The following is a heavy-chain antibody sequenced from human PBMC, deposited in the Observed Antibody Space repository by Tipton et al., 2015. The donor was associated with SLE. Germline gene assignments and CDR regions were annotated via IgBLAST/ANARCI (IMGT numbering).Heavy chain of an antibody. D-gene: IGHD2-2*01. CDR3: ATSPLTL. CDR2: IYNSGST. V-gene: IGHV4-61*02. J-gene: IGHJ4*02. Sequence: LRLSCTVSGASIKSGSYFWTWIRQPAGGGLEWIGRIYNSGSTNYNPSLKSRVTISVDMSKNQFSLKLTSVTAADTAVYYCATSPLTLWGQGTLVTVSS. CDR1: GASIKSGSYF.